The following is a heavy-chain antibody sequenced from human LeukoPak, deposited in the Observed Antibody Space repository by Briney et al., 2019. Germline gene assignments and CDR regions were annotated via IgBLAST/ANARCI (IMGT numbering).Heavy chain of an antibody. V-gene: IGHV1-58*02. CDR3: AADPYGRAVGLY. CDR1: GFTFTSSA. D-gene: IGHD4-17*01. J-gene: IGHJ4*02. Sequence: ASVKVSCKASGFTFTSSAMQWVRQARGQRLEWIGWIVVGSGNTNYAQKFQERVTITRDMSTSTAYVELSSLRSEDTAVYYCAADPYGRAVGLYWGQGTLVTVSS. CDR2: IVVGSGNT.